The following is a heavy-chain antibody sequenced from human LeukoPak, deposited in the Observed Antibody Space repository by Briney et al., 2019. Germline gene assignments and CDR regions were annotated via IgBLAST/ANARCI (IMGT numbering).Heavy chain of an antibody. D-gene: IGHD4-11*01. Sequence: PSETLSLTCTVSGGSISSGGYSWSWIRQHPGKGLEWIGYIYYSGSTYYNPSLKSRVTISVDTSKNQFSLKLSSVTAADTAVYYCARGSEDSIPDYWGQGTLVTVSS. J-gene: IGHJ4*02. V-gene: IGHV4-31*03. CDR2: IYYSGST. CDR1: GGSISSGGYS. CDR3: ARGSEDSIPDY.